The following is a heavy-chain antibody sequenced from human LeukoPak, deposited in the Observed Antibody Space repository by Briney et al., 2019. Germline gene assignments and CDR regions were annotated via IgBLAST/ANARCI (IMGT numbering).Heavy chain of an antibody. J-gene: IGHJ4*02. Sequence: SETLSLTCTVSGGSISSGDFYWRWIRQPPGKGLEWIGYIFYSGSTYYNPSPKGRVTMSVDTSKNQFSLKLSSVTAADTAVYYCATHSSSSSYFDYWGQGTLVTVSS. CDR3: ATHSSSSSYFDY. CDR2: IFYSGST. V-gene: IGHV4-30-4*08. CDR1: GGSISSGDFY. D-gene: IGHD6-6*01.